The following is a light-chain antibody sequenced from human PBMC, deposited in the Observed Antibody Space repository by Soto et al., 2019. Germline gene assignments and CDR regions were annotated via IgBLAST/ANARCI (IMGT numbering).Light chain of an antibody. Sequence: EIVLTQSPGTLSLSPGERATLSCRASESVSNNYLAWYQQKLGQAPRVLIYGASTRATGIPDRFSGSGSGTEFILTISSLQSEDFAVYYCQEYNTWPWTFGQGTKVEIK. CDR2: GAS. V-gene: IGKV3-15*01. CDR3: QEYNTWPWT. CDR1: ESVSNN. J-gene: IGKJ1*01.